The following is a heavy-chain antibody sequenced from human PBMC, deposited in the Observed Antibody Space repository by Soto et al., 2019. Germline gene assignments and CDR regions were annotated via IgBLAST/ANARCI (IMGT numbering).Heavy chain of an antibody. V-gene: IGHV4-39*01. D-gene: IGHD3-16*02. J-gene: IGHJ4*02. CDR2: IYYSGST. CDR1: GGYISSSGYY. Sequence: SETLSLTCTAAGGYISSSGYYWGWIRQPPGKGLEWIGSIYYSGSTYYNPSLKSRVTISVDTSKNQFSLKLSSVTAADTAVYYCARIFAVTFGGVIVTYFDYWGQGTLVTV. CDR3: ARIFAVTFGGVIVTYFDY.